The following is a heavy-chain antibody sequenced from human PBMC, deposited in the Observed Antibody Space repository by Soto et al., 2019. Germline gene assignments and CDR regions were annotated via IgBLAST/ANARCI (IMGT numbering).Heavy chain of an antibody. J-gene: IGHJ5*02. CDR2: INHSGST. V-gene: IGHV4-34*01. CDR3: ARGLYYDILTGRWFDP. D-gene: IGHD3-9*01. Sequence: SEALSLTCAVYGGSFSGYYWSWIRQPPGKGLGWIGEINHSGSTNYNPSLKSRVTISVDTSKNQFSLKLSSVTAADTAVYYCARGLYYDILTGRWFDPWGQGTLVTVSS. CDR1: GGSFSGYY.